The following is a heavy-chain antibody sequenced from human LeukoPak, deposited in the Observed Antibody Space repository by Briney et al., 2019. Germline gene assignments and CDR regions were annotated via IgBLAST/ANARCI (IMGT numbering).Heavy chain of an antibody. CDR3: ARDQYGFWSGYYSPGY. CDR2: INPNSGGT. Sequence: ASVKVSCKASGYTFTVNYIQWVRQAPGQGLGWMGWINPNSGGTTYSQKFQGRITMTRDPSITTAYMELSSLRSDDTAVYYCARDQYGFWSGYYSPGYWGQGTLVTVSS. J-gene: IGHJ4*02. V-gene: IGHV1-2*02. CDR1: GYTFTVNY. D-gene: IGHD3-3*01.